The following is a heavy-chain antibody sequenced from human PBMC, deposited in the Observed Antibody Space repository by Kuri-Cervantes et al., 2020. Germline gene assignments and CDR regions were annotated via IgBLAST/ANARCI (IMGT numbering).Heavy chain of an antibody. CDR3: ARDPSSGYYAFDP. V-gene: IGHV1-69*13. Sequence: SVKVSCKASGYTFTSYGISWVRQAPGQGLEWMGGIIPIFGTANYAQKFQGRVTITADESTSTAYMELSSLRSEDTAVYYCARDPSSGYYAFDPWGQGTLVTVYS. D-gene: IGHD3-22*01. J-gene: IGHJ5*02. CDR1: GYTFTSYG. CDR2: IIPIFGTA.